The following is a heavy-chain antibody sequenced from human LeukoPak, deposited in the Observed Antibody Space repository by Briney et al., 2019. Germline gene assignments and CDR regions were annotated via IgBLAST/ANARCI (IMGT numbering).Heavy chain of an antibody. CDR1: GFTFDDYA. CDR2: LSWNSGSI. V-gene: IGHV3-9*01. J-gene: IGHJ2*01. CDR3: VQEFNHEQWFFDI. D-gene: IGHD3-22*01. Sequence: RTGGSLRLSCAASGFTFDDYAMHWVRQAPGKGLEWVSGLSWNSGSIGYADSVKGRFTVSRDNSKNTVDLQMNSLRVEDTALYFCVQEFNHEQWFFDIWGRGTLVTVSS.